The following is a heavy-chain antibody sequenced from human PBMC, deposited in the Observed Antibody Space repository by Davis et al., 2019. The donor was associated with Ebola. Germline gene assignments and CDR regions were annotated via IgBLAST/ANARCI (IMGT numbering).Heavy chain of an antibody. V-gene: IGHV3-23*01. J-gene: IGHJ3*01. Sequence: GESLKISCAASGFSFSNSAMSWVRQGPGKGLEWVSTLGTSADTYYADSVKGRFTISRDNSKNTLHLQMNSLRVEDTAIYYCAKDTSNVWFDVWGQGTMVTVAS. CDR3: AKDTSNVWFDV. CDR1: GFSFSNSA. D-gene: IGHD6-19*01. CDR2: LGTSADT.